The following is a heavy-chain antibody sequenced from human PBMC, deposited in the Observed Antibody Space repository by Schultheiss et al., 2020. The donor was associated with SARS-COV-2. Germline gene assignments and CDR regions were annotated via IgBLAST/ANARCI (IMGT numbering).Heavy chain of an antibody. J-gene: IGHJ4*02. CDR1: GGSISSYY. CDR2: IYYSGST. D-gene: IGHD3-3*01. V-gene: IGHV4-59*12. Sequence: SETLSLTCTVSGGSISSYYWSWIRQPAGKGLEWIGYIYYSGSTNYNPSLKSRVTISVDTSKNQFSLKLSSVTAADTAVYYCARETNTLSTYYDFWSGYYSRDGFDYWGQGTLVTVS. CDR3: ARETNTLSTYYDFWSGYYSRDGFDY.